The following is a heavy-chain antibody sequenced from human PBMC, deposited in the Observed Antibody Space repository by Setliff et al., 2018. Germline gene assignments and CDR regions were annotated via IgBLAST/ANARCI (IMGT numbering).Heavy chain of an antibody. CDR2: IYIGGSA. V-gene: IGHV4-4*07. J-gene: IGHJ6*03. Sequence: PSETLSLTCNVSGGSICSYYWSWIRQPAGKGLAWIGHIYIGGSANYNPSLKSRVTISMDTSKNQFSLKVSSVTAADMAVYYCAREQWLDPPGYYYMDVWDKGTTVTVYS. CDR3: AREQWLDPPGYYYMDV. D-gene: IGHD6-19*01. CDR1: GGSICSYY.